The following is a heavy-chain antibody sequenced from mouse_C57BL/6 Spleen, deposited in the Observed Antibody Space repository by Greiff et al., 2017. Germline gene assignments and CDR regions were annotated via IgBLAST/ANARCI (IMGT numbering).Heavy chain of an antibody. CDR1: GFTFSDYG. D-gene: IGHD2-4*01. CDR3: ATIYYDYLGYFDV. V-gene: IGHV5-17*01. CDR2: ISSGSSTI. J-gene: IGHJ1*03. Sequence: EVKLQESGGGLVKPGGSLKLSCAASGFTFSDYGMHWVRQAPEKGLEWVAYISSGSSTIYYADTVKGRFTISRDNAKNTLFLQMTSLRSEDTAMYYCATIYYDYLGYFDVWGTGTTVTVSS.